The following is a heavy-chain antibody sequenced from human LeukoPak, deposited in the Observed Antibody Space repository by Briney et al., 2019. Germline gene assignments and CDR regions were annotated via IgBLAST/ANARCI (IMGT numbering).Heavy chain of an antibody. CDR2: ISGDGGST. J-gene: IGHJ6*02. Sequence: GGTLRLSCAASGFTFGDYAMHWVRQAPGKGLEWISLISGDGGSTYYAASVKGRFTISRDNSKNSLYLQMNSLRTEDTALYYCAKDILYDILTGYYPSYGMDVWGQGTKVTVSS. V-gene: IGHV3-43*02. D-gene: IGHD3-9*01. CDR1: GFTFGDYA. CDR3: AKDILYDILTGYYPSYGMDV.